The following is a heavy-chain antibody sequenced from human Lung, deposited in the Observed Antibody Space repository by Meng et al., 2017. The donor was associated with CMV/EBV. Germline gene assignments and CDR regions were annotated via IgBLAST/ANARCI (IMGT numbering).Heavy chain of an antibody. CDR2: IASDGGGT. Sequence: CAASGFNFSSYAMHWVRQAPGKVLEFVSAIASDGGGTYYGNSVKGRFTISRDNSKRTVYLQMGSLRADDMAVYYCARSEGYTSGCPDYWGQGTLVTVSS. CDR3: ARSEGYTSGCPDY. V-gene: IGHV3-64*01. J-gene: IGHJ4*02. CDR1: GFNFSSYA. D-gene: IGHD6-19*01.